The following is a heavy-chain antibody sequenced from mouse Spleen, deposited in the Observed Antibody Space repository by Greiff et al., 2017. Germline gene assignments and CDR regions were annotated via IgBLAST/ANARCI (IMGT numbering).Heavy chain of an antibody. J-gene: IGHJ4*01. CDR1: GYTFTSYW. CDR3: ARGDSNYAYYAMDY. Sequence: QVQLQQPGAELVMPGASVKLSCKASGYTFTSYWMHWVKQRPGQGLEWIGEIDPSDSYTNYNQKFKGKATLTVDKSSSTAYMQLSSLTSEDSAVYYCARGDSNYAYYAMDYWGQGTSVTVSS. V-gene: IGHV1-69*01. CDR2: IDPSDSYT. D-gene: IGHD2-5*01.